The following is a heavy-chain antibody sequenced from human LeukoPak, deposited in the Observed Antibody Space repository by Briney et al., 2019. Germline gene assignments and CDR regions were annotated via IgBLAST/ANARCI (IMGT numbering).Heavy chain of an antibody. CDR3: ARVSIRSTFRETFDY. V-gene: IGHV1-18*01. J-gene: IGHJ4*02. CDR1: GYNFLSNG. CDR2: IAIYNGNT. D-gene: IGHD3-10*01. Sequence: ASVKVSCKASGYNFLSNGITWVRQAPGQGLEWMGWIAIYNGNTKYSQKFQGRLTMTTETPTHIAYMEMRSLRSDDTAVYYCARVSIRSTFRETFDYWGQGTLVTVSS.